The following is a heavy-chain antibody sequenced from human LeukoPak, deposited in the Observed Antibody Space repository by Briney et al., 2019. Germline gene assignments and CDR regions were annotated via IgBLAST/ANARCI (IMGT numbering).Heavy chain of an antibody. CDR3: ASQQHTRGWFDP. D-gene: IGHD6-13*01. V-gene: IGHV4-39*07. CDR2: IYYSGST. Sequence: KPSETLSLTCTVSGGSISSSSYYWGWIRQPPGKGLEWIGSIYYSGSTYYNPSLKSQVTISVDTSKNQFSLKLSSVTAADTAVYYCASQQHTRGWFDPWGQGTLVTVSS. J-gene: IGHJ5*02. CDR1: GGSISSSSYY.